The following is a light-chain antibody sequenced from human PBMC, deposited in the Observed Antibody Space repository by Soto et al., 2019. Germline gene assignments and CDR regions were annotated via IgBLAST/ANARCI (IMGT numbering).Light chain of an antibody. V-gene: IGKV3-20*01. CDR3: QHYGPSFLLT. J-gene: IGKJ4*01. Sequence: EIVLTQSPGTVSLSPGERATLSCRARQSVNSNYLAWYQQKPGQAPRLLMYYASTRATGIPDRFSGSGSGTDFTLTINRLEPEDFAVYYCQHYGPSFLLTFGGGTKVDIK. CDR2: YAS. CDR1: QSVNSNY.